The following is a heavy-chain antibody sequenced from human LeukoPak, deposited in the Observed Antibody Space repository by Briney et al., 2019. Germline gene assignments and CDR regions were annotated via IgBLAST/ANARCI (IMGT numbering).Heavy chain of an antibody. Sequence: PGGSLRLSCAASGFTFNNYWMSWVRQAPGKGLEWVAVISYDGSNKYYADSVKGRFTISRDNSKNTLYLQMNSLRAEDTAVHYCARDPKPSSWYEAYFDYWGQGTLVTVSS. J-gene: IGHJ4*02. CDR1: GFTFNNYW. V-gene: IGHV3-30-3*01. CDR3: ARDPKPSSWYEAYFDY. CDR2: ISYDGSNK. D-gene: IGHD6-13*01.